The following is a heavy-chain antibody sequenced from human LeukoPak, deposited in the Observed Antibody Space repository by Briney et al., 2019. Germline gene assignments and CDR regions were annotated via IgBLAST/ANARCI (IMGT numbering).Heavy chain of an antibody. CDR1: GFTFSSYA. CDR2: ISGSGGST. V-gene: IGHV3-23*01. J-gene: IGHJ5*02. D-gene: IGHD2-2*01. CDR3: ARDLGYCSSTSCSNGWFDP. Sequence: GGSLRLSCAASGFTFSSYAMSWVRQAPGKGLEWVSAISGSGGSTYYADSVKGRFTISRDNSKNTLYLQMNSLRAEDTAVYYCARDLGYCSSTSCSNGWFDPWGQGTLVTVSS.